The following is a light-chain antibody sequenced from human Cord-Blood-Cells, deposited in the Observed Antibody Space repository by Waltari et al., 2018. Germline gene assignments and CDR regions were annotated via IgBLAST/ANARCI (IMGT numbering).Light chain of an antibody. CDR3: SSYTSSSTWV. J-gene: IGLJ3*02. V-gene: IGLV2-14*03. CDR1: SSDVGGYTY. CDR2: DVS. Sequence: QSALTQPASVSGSPGQSITISCTGTSSDVGGYTYVSWYQQHPRKAPKLMIYDVSNRPSGVSNRFSGSKSGNTASLTISGLQAEDEADYYCSSYTSSSTWVFGGGTKLTVL.